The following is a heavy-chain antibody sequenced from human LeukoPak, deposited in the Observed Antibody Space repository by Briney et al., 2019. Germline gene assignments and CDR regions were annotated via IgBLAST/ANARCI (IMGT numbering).Heavy chain of an antibody. CDR3: ARLADCSSSSCRSFDY. D-gene: IGHD2-2*01. V-gene: IGHV1-2*02. J-gene: IGHJ4*02. Sequence: ASVKVSCKASGYPFTGYYLHWVRQAPGQGLEWMGWINPNSGLTNYAQKFQGRVTMTRDTSISTAYMELSRLRSDDTAVYYCARLADCSSSSCRSFDYWGQGTLVTVSS. CDR1: GYPFTGYY. CDR2: INPNSGLT.